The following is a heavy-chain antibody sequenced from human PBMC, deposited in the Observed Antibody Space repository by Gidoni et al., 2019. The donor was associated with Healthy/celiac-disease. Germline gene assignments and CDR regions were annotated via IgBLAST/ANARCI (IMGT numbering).Heavy chain of an antibody. CDR2: IYTSGST. J-gene: IGHJ4*02. D-gene: IGHD3-10*01. Sequence: QVQLQESGPGLVKPSQTLSLTCTVSGGSISSGRYYWSWIRQPAGKGLEWIGRIYTSGSTNYNPSLKSRVTISVDTSKNQFSLKLSSVTAADTAVYYCARDGGPRITMVRGDPAPAYYFDYWGQGTLVTVSS. V-gene: IGHV4-61*02. CDR3: ARDGGPRITMVRGDPAPAYYFDY. CDR1: GGSISSGRYY.